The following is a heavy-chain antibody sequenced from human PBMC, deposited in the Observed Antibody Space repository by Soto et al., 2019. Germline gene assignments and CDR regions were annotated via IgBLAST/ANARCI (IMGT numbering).Heavy chain of an antibody. J-gene: IGHJ4*02. CDR1: GFTFSSYA. CDR3: AKDNSWDIVMVTFYY. CDR2: ISGSGGST. Sequence: PGGSLRLSCAASGFTFSSYAMSWVRQAPGKGLEWVSGISGSGGSTNYADSVKGRFTISRDNSKNTLYLQMNSLRVEDTAVYYCAKDNSWDIVMVTFYYWGQGTLVTVSS. D-gene: IGHD5-18*01. V-gene: IGHV3-23*01.